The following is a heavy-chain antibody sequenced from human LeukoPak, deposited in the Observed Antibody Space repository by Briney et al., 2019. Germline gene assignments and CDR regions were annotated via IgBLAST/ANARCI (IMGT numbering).Heavy chain of an antibody. D-gene: IGHD6-19*01. J-gene: IGHJ4*02. V-gene: IGHV3-21*01. Sequence: PGGSLRLSCAASGFTFSSYSLNWVRQAPGKGLEWVSSISSGSSHIYYADSEKGRFTISRDNAKNSLYLQMNSLRAEDTAVYYCARESSSGGLDYWGQGTLVTVSS. CDR1: GFTFSSYS. CDR3: ARESSSGGLDY. CDR2: ISSGSSHI.